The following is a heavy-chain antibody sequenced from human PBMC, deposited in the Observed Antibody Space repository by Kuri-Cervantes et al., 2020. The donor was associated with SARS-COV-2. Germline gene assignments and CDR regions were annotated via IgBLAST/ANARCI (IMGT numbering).Heavy chain of an antibody. J-gene: IGHJ6*02. Sequence: SVQVSCKASGGTFSSYAISGVRQAPGQGLEWMGGIIPICGKANYAQKFQGRVTITADESTSTASMELSSLRSEDTAVYYCARCPAALIPDSFLIPPYYYYVMDVWGQGTTVTVSS. CDR3: ARCPAALIPDSFLIPPYYYYVMDV. CDR1: GGTFSSYA. V-gene: IGHV1-69*13. D-gene: IGHD2-15*01. CDR2: IIPICGKA.